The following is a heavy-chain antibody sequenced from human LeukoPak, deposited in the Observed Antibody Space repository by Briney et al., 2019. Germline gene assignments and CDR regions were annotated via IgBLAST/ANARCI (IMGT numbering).Heavy chain of an antibody. D-gene: IGHD3-3*01. V-gene: IGHV4-34*01. Sequence: PSETLSLTCAVYGGSFSGYYWSWIRQPPGKGLEWIGEINHSGSTNYNPSLKSRVTISVDTSKNQFSLKLSSVTAADTAVYYCARLRSAKTYYDFWSGYYKPHYFDYWGQGTLVTVSS. CDR2: INHSGST. CDR1: GGSFSGYY. CDR3: ARLRSAKTYYDFWSGYYKPHYFDY. J-gene: IGHJ4*02.